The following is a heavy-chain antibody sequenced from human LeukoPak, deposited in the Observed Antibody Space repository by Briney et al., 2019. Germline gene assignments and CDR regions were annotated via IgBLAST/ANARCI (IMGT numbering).Heavy chain of an antibody. CDR1: GFTFSIYA. Sequence: QAGGSLRLSCVASGFTFSIYAMSWVRQAPGKGLEWVSVISGSGGSTYYADSVKGRFTISRDNSKNTLYLQMNSLRAEDTAVYYCAKELAMATIVDYWGQGTLVTVSS. CDR3: AKELAMATIVDY. D-gene: IGHD5-12*01. J-gene: IGHJ4*02. V-gene: IGHV3-23*01. CDR2: ISGSGGST.